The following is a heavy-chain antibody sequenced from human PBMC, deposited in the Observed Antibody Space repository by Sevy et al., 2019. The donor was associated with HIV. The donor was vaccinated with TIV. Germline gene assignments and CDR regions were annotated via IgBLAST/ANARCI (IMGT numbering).Heavy chain of an antibody. Sequence: ASVKVSCKASGYTFSCYGISWVRQAPGQGLEWMGWISGYNGNTNFAQMLQGRVTMTTDTSTSTAYMEVRSLRSDDTAVYYCARAGYLNWFDPWGQGTLVTVSS. CDR2: ISGYNGNT. CDR1: GYTFSCYG. CDR3: ARAGYLNWFDP. V-gene: IGHV1-18*01. D-gene: IGHD1-1*01. J-gene: IGHJ5*02.